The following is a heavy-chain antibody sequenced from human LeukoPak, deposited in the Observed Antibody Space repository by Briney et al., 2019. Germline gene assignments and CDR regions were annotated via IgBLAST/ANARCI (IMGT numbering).Heavy chain of an antibody. CDR1: GYSFTSYW. Sequence: GESLKISCKGSGYSFTSYWVAWVRQMPGKGLEWRGIIYPGDSDTRYSPSFQGQVTISADKSISTAYLQWSSLKASDTAMYYCARAQLWFRSDAFDIWGQGTMVTVSS. V-gene: IGHV5-51*01. CDR3: ARAQLWFRSDAFDI. CDR2: IYPGDSDT. J-gene: IGHJ3*02. D-gene: IGHD5-18*01.